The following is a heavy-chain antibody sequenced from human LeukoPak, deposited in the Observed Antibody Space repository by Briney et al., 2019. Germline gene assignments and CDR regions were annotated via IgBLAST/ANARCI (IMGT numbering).Heavy chain of an antibody. CDR3: AKLPSYYDILTGSFDY. J-gene: IGHJ4*02. CDR2: ISGSGGST. CDR1: GFTFSRYA. V-gene: IGHV3-23*01. Sequence: SGGSLRLSCAASGFTFSRYAMSWVRQAPGKGLEWVSAISGSGGSTYYADSVKGRFTISRDNSKNTLYLQMNSLRAEDTAVYYCAKLPSYYDILTGSFDYWGQGTLVTVSS. D-gene: IGHD3-9*01.